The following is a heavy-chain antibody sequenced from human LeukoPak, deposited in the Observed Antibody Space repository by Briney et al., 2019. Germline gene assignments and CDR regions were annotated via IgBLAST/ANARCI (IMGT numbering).Heavy chain of an antibody. V-gene: IGHV4-34*01. D-gene: IGHD2-2*01. CDR1: GGSFSGYY. CDR2: INHSGST. Sequence: PSETLSLTCAVYGGSFSGYYWSWIRQPPGKGLEWIGEINHSGSTNYSPSLKSRVTISVDTSKNQFSLKLSSVTAADTAVYYCARGKNLGYCSSPSCLPRKLSAFEIWGQGTMVTVSS. CDR3: ARGKNLGYCSSPSCLPRKLSAFEI. J-gene: IGHJ3*02.